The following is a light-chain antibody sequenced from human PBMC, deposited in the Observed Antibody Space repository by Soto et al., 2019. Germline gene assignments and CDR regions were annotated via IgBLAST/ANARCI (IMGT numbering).Light chain of an antibody. CDR1: SSNIGANFD. V-gene: IGLV1-40*01. J-gene: IGLJ1*01. CDR2: GNT. Sequence: QSVLTQPPSVSGAPGQTVTISCTGSSSNIGANFDVAWFQHLPGSAPKVLIYGNTNRPSGVPARFSGSKSGTSASLAITGLQADDGADYYCQSYDSSLRAYVFGSGTKVTVL. CDR3: QSYDSSLRAYV.